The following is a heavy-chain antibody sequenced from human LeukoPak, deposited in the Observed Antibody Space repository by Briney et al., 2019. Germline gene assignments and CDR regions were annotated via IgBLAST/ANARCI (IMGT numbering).Heavy chain of an antibody. J-gene: IGHJ4*02. CDR3: ARDSTTVVTTPYYFDF. D-gene: IGHD4-23*01. CDR2: INDRGHT. Sequence: SETLSLTRAVHGGSFSGYHWNWIRQFPRKRLEWIGEINDRGHTNYNPSLESRVPISVDTSNKQFSLKLSSVAAADTAVYYCARDSTTVVTTPYYFDFWGQGTLVTVSS. V-gene: IGHV4-34*01. CDR1: GGSFSGYH.